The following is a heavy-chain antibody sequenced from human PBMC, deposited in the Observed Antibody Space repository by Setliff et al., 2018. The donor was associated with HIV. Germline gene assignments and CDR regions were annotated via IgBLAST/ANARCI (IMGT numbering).Heavy chain of an antibody. V-gene: IGHV3-33*01. J-gene: IGHJ5*02. D-gene: IGHD5-18*01. CDR1: GFSFSSYG. CDR2: IWYDGSNK. Sequence: GGSLRLSCAASGFSFSSYGMHWVRQAPGKGREWVAVIWYDGSNKNYADSVKGRFTISRDDSKNTLYLQMNRLRAEDTAVYYCASADNPSEYSYGTGYWFDPWGQGTLVTVSS. CDR3: ASADNPSEYSYGTGYWFDP.